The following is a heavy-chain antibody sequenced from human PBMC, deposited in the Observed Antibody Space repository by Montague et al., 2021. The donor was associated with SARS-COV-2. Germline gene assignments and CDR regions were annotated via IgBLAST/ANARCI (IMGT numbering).Heavy chain of an antibody. D-gene: IGHD3-10*01. CDR1: GGSFSGYY. CDR2: INHSGST. V-gene: IGHV4-34*01. CDR3: ARVRYYGSGTSLGMDV. J-gene: IGHJ6*02. Sequence: SETLSLTCAVYGGSFSGYYWSWIRQPPGKGLEWIGEINHSGSTNYNPSLKSRVPISVDTSKNQFSLELSSVTAADTAVYYCARVRYYGSGTSLGMDVWGQGTTVTVSS.